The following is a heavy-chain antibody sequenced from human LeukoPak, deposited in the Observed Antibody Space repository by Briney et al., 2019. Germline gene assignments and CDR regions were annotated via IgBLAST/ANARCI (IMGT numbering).Heavy chain of an antibody. J-gene: IGHJ4*02. CDR2: IYTSGST. D-gene: IGHD3-22*01. Sequence: SETLSLTCTVSGGSISYYWSWIRQPAGKGLEWIGRIYTSGSTNYNPSLKSRVTMSVDTSKNQFSLKLSSVTAADPAVYYCARGSYYYYYDSSGYEGTGFDSWGQGTLVTVSS. CDR3: ARGSYYYYYDSSGYEGTGFDS. V-gene: IGHV4-4*07. CDR1: GGSISYY.